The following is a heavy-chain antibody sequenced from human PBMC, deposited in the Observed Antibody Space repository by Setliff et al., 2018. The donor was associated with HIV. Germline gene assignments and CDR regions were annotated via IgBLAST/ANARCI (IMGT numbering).Heavy chain of an antibody. V-gene: IGHV4-39*07. Sequence: LSLTCTVSGGSMTSSNYYWGWIRQSPGRGLEWIGSISSSGSTAYHPSLRSRVTVSAATSKNQFSLKLTSVTAADTAVYFCARDPHYFDTSGHYSWFYFDYWGQGTLVTVSS. J-gene: IGHJ4*02. CDR1: GGSMTSSNYY. CDR2: ISSSGST. CDR3: ARDPHYFDTSGHYSWFYFDY. D-gene: IGHD3-22*01.